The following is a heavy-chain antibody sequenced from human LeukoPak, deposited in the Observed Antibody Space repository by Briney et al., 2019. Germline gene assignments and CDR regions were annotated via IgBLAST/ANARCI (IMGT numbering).Heavy chain of an antibody. CDR3: ARRGYCSGGSCYSFDY. V-gene: IGHV4-59*08. J-gene: IGHJ4*02. CDR2: IYYSGST. Sequence: PSETLSLTCTVSGGSISGYYWSWIRQPPGKGLECIGHIYYSGSTNYNPSLERRVTILVDTSKNQFSLRLSSVTDADTALYYCARRGYCSGGSCYSFDYWGQGTLVTVSS. D-gene: IGHD2-15*01. CDR1: GGSISGYY.